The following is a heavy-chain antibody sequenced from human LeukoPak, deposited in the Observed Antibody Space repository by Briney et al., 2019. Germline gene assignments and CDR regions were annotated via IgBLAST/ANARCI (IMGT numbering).Heavy chain of an antibody. CDR2: IIPIFGTA. Sequence: VASVKVSCKASGGTFSSYAISWVRQAPGQGLEWMGGIIPIFGTANYAQKFQGRVTITTDESTSTAYMEPSSLRSEDTAVYYCARDRSSGWYDSYYYYMDVWGKGTTVTVSS. J-gene: IGHJ6*03. D-gene: IGHD6-19*01. CDR1: GGTFSSYA. V-gene: IGHV1-69*05. CDR3: ARDRSSGWYDSYYYYMDV.